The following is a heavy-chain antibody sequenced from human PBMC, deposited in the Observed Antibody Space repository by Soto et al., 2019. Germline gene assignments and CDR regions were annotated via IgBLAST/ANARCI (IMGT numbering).Heavy chain of an antibody. D-gene: IGHD4-4*01. J-gene: IGHJ2*01. Sequence: QVQLQESGPGLVKPSETLSLTCTVSGGSISSYYWSWIRQPPGKGLEWIGYIYYSGSTNYNPSLTSLVTVSVDTSKNRFSRKLSSVTAADTAVDYCASLVTNRYRYFDLWGRGTLVTVSS. CDR1: GGSISSYY. CDR3: ASLVTNRYRYFDL. CDR2: IYYSGST. V-gene: IGHV4-59*01.